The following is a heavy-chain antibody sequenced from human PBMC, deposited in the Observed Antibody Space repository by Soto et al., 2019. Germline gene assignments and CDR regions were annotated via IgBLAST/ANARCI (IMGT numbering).Heavy chain of an antibody. CDR2: LNSDGRST. Sequence: AGGSLRLSCEASGFTFSNYWMYWVRQAPGRGLVWVSRLNSDGRSTSYADSVKGRFTISRDNAKNTLYLQMNSLRAEDTAVYFCARDNILNWNYKGATVYGMDVWGQGTTVTVS. D-gene: IGHD1-7*01. J-gene: IGHJ6*02. CDR1: GFTFSNYW. CDR3: ARDNILNWNYKGATVYGMDV. V-gene: IGHV3-74*01.